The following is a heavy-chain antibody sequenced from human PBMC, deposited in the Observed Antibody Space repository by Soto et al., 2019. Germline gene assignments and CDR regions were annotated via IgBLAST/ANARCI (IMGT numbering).Heavy chain of an antibody. CDR3: ARHPGGRGYYYGMDV. CDR2: IVVGSGNT. Sequence: GASVKVSCKASGFTFTSSAIQWMRQARGQRLERIGWIVVGSGNTNYAQKYQERVTITRDMSTSTAYMEMSSLRSEDTAVYYCARHPGGRGYYYGMDVWGQGTTVTVSS. CDR1: GFTFTSSA. D-gene: IGHD2-15*01. V-gene: IGHV1-58*02. J-gene: IGHJ6*02.